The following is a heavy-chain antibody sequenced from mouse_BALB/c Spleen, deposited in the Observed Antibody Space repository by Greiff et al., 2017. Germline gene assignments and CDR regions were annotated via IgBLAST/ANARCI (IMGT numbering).Heavy chain of an antibody. J-gene: IGHJ4*01. CDR1: GFTFSSYA. V-gene: IGHV5-9-4*01. Sequence: EVQGVESGGGLVKPGGSLKLSCAASGFTFSSYAMSWVRQSPEKRLEWVAEISSGGSYTYYPDTVTGRFTISRDNAKNTLYLEMSSLRSEDTAMYYCARGYYGSKGYAMDYWGQGTSVTVSS. D-gene: IGHD1-1*01. CDR3: ARGYYGSKGYAMDY. CDR2: ISSGGSYT.